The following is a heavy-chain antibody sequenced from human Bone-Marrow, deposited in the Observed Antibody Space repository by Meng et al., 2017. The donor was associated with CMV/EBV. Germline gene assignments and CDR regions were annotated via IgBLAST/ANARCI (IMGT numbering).Heavy chain of an antibody. Sequence: LRLSCTVSGGSISSGDYYWSWIRQPPGKGLEWIGYIYYSGSTYYKTSLKSRLTISIDTSKNQFSLKLSAVTAADTAVYYCVRQILVVPDRGYGVDVWGQGTTVTVSS. D-gene: IGHD2-2*01. CDR1: GGSISSGDYY. CDR3: VRQILVVPDRGYGVDV. J-gene: IGHJ6*02. CDR2: IYYSGST. V-gene: IGHV4-30-4*08.